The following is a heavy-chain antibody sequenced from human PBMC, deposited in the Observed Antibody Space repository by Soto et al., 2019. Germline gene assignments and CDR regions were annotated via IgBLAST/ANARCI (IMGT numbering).Heavy chain of an antibody. Sequence: SETLSLTCTVSGGSISSYYWSWIRQPPGKGLEWIGYIYYSGSTNYNPSLKSRVTISVDTSKNQFSLKLSSVTAADTAVYYCARHGGYGSWYAFDYWGQGTLVTVSS. D-gene: IGHD6-13*01. V-gene: IGHV4-59*08. J-gene: IGHJ4*02. CDR2: IYYSGST. CDR1: GGSISSYY. CDR3: ARHGGYGSWYAFDY.